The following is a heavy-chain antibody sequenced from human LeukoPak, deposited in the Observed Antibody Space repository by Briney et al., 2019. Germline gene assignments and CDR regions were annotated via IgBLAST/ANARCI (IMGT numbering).Heavy chain of an antibody. Sequence: SETLSLTCTVSGGSVSSGSYYCSWIRQPPGKGLEWIGYVYHSASTNYNPSLKSRVTISLDTSKNQFSLKLSSVTAADTAVHYCARGRPLTYYDSSGLFDYWGQGTLVTVSS. D-gene: IGHD3-22*01. CDR1: GGSVSSGSYY. J-gene: IGHJ4*02. CDR2: VYHSAST. V-gene: IGHV4-61*01. CDR3: ARGRPLTYYDSSGLFDY.